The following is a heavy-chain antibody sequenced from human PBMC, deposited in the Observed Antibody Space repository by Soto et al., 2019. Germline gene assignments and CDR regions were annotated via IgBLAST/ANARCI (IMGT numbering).Heavy chain of an antibody. CDR3: ARPGLLDYYGSGSYDRTDY. D-gene: IGHD3-10*01. CDR2: IYPGDSDT. CDR1: GYSFTSYW. J-gene: IGHJ4*02. Sequence: PGESLKISCKGSGYSFTSYWIGWVRQMPGKGLEWMGIIYPGDSDTRYSPSFQGQDTISADKSISTAYLQWSSLKASDTAMYYCARPGLLDYYGSGSYDRTDYWGQGTLVTVSS. V-gene: IGHV5-51*01.